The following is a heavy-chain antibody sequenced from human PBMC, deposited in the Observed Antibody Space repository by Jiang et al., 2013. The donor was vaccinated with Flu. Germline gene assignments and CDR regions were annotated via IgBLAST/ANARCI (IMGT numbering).Heavy chain of an antibody. D-gene: IGHD2-8*01. CDR3: ARDGKVLTYYFDY. V-gene: IGHV3-33*08. Sequence: RSLRLSCAASGFTFSSYGMHWVRQAPGKGLEWVAVIWYDGSNKYYADSVKGRFTISRDNSKNTLYLQMNSLRAEDTAVYYCARDGKVLTYYFDYWGQGTLVTVSS. J-gene: IGHJ4*02. CDR1: GFTFSSYG. CDR2: IWYDGSNK.